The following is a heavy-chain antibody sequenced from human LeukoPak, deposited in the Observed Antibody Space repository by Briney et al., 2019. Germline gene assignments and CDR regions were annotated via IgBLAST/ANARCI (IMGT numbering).Heavy chain of an antibody. CDR3: ARDGDYGDYEY. J-gene: IGHJ4*02. D-gene: IGHD4-17*01. V-gene: IGHV4-61*02. CDR1: GASITSGSYY. CDR2: IHTSGTT. Sequence: SETLSLTCAVSGASITSGSYYWCWIRQPAGKGLEWIGRIHTSGTTNYNPSLKSRVTISADTSKNQFSLKLTSVTVADTAVYYCARDGDYGDYEYWGQGTLVTVSS.